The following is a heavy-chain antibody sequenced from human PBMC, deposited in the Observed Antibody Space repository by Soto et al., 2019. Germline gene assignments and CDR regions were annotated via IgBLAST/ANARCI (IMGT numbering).Heavy chain of an antibody. D-gene: IGHD5-12*01. V-gene: IGHV1-2*04. CDR1: GYTFTGYY. CDR2: INPHSCGT. CDR3: AVGATREGAFDI. J-gene: IGHJ3*02. Sequence: ALVKVSCKASGYTFTGYYMHCVRQAPGQGLEWMGWINPHSCGTDYAQKFQGWVTMTRDTSISTAYMELRRMRSDDTGVYYCAVGATREGAFDIWGQGTMVTVSS.